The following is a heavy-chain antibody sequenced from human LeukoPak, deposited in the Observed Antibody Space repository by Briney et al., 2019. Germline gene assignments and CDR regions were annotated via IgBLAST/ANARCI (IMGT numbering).Heavy chain of an antibody. CDR2: ISGSGGST. V-gene: IGHV3-23*01. D-gene: IGHD1-26*01. CDR3: ANQYSGSSH. J-gene: IGHJ4*02. Sequence: GGSLRLSCAASGFSFNSYAMSWVRQAPGKGLEWVSAISGSGGSTYYADSVKGRFTISRDNSKNTLYLQMNSLRAEDTAVYYCANQYSGSSHWGQGTLVTVSS. CDR1: GFSFNSYA.